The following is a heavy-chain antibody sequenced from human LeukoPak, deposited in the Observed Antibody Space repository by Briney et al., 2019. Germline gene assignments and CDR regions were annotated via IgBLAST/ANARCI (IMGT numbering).Heavy chain of an antibody. J-gene: IGHJ4*02. Sequence: SVKVSCKASGGTFSSYAISWVRQAPGQGLEWMGRIIPIFGIANYAQKFQGRVTITADKSTSTAYMELSSLRSEDTAVYYCARDVLSSRYDSSGMGSFDYWGQRTLVTVSS. CDR3: ARDVLSSRYDSSGMGSFDY. V-gene: IGHV1-69*04. D-gene: IGHD3-22*01. CDR2: IIPIFGIA. CDR1: GGTFSSYA.